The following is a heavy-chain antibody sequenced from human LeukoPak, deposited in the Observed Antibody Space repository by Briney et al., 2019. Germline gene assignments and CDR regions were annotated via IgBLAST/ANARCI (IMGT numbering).Heavy chain of an antibody. CDR1: GYSISSGYY. Sequence: SETLSLTCTVSGYSISSGYYWGWIRQPPGKGLEWIGSIYHSGSTYYNPSLKSRVTISVDTSKNQFSLKLSSVTAADTAVYYCARVGACFDYWGQGTLVTVSS. V-gene: IGHV4-38-2*02. CDR2: IYHSGST. CDR3: ARVGACFDY. J-gene: IGHJ4*02. D-gene: IGHD1-26*01.